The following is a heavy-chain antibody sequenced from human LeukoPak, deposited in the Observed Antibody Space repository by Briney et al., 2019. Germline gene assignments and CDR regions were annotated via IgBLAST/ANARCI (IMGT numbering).Heavy chain of an antibody. Sequence: GGSLRLSCAASGFTFNKYWMNWVHQAPGKGLEWVANIKQDGSDKYYVDSVKGRFTISRDNAKNSLFLQMDSLRAEDTAVYYCARDEWAGTVAYWGQGTLVTVSS. J-gene: IGHJ4*02. CDR1: GFTFNKYW. V-gene: IGHV3-7*01. CDR3: ARDEWAGTVAY. D-gene: IGHD6-19*01. CDR2: IKQDGSDK.